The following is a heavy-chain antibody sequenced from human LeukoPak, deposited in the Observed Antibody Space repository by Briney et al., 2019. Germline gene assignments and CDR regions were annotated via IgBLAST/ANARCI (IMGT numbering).Heavy chain of an antibody. Sequence: ASVKVSCKASGYTFTSYYMHWVRQAPGQGLEWMGIINPSGGSTSYAQKFQGRVTMTRDTSISTAYMELSRLRSDDTAVYYCARDALRLVAFDIWGQGTMVTVSS. CDR2: INPSGGST. D-gene: IGHD5-12*01. V-gene: IGHV1-46*01. J-gene: IGHJ3*02. CDR3: ARDALRLVAFDI. CDR1: GYTFTSYY.